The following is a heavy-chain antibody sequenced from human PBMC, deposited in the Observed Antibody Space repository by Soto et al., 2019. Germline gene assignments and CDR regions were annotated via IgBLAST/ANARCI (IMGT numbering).Heavy chain of an antibody. CDR3: ARGMAVTTHYFDY. D-gene: IGHD4-17*01. CDR2: IYYSGST. V-gene: IGHV4-59*01. CDR1: GGSISSYY. J-gene: IGHJ4*02. Sequence: PSETLSVTCTVSGGSISSYYWSWSRQPPGKGLEWIGYIYYSGSTNYNPSLKSRVTISVDTSKNQFSLKLSSVTAADTAVYYCARGMAVTTHYFDYWGQGTLVTVS.